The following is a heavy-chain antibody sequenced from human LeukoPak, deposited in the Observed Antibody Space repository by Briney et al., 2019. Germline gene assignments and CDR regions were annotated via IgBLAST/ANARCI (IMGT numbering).Heavy chain of an antibody. Sequence: GRSLRLSCSASGFSFGDYAMNWFRQAPGKGLEWVSAISGSGGSTYYADSVKGRFTISRDNSKNTLYLQMNSLRAEDTAVYYCAKEGDYRSWVGFDYWGQGTLVTVSS. D-gene: IGHD4-11*01. V-gene: IGHV3-23*01. CDR2: ISGSGGST. CDR1: GFSFGDYA. CDR3: AKEGDYRSWVGFDY. J-gene: IGHJ4*02.